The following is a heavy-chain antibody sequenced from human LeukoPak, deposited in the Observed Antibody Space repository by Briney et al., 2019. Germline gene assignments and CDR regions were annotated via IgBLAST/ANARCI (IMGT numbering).Heavy chain of an antibody. Sequence: ASVKVSCKASGYTFTSYGISWVRQAPGQGLEWMGWMSPNSGDTGYAQKFQDRVTMTRNTSISTAYMELSSLRSDDTAVYYCARGPPNWGYDYWGPGTLVTVSS. V-gene: IGHV1-8*02. J-gene: IGHJ4*02. CDR3: ARGPPNWGYDY. CDR1: GYTFTSYG. CDR2: MSPNSGDT. D-gene: IGHD7-27*01.